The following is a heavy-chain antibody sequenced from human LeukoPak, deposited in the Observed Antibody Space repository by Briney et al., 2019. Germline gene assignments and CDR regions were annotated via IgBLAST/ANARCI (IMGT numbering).Heavy chain of an antibody. Sequence: SETLSLTCAVYGGSFSGYYWSWVRQPPGKGLEWIGEINHSGSTNYNPSLKSRVTISVDTSKNQFSLKLSSVTAADTAVYYCARGGRFGPRSWFDPWGQGTLVTVPS. CDR2: INHSGST. D-gene: IGHD3-10*01. V-gene: IGHV4-34*01. J-gene: IGHJ5*02. CDR3: ARGGRFGPRSWFDP. CDR1: GGSFSGYY.